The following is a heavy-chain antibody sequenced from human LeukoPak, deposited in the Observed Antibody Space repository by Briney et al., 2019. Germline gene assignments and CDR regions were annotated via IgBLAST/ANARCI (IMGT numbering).Heavy chain of an antibody. J-gene: IGHJ3*02. D-gene: IGHD2-15*01. Sequence: PGGSLRLSCAASGFTFSSYSMNWVREAPGKGLEWVLSISSSSSYIYYADSVKGRFTISRDNAKNSLYLQMNSLRAEDTAVYYCARQYCSGGSCYVDAFDIWGQGTMVTISS. CDR3: ARQYCSGGSCYVDAFDI. CDR2: ISSSSSYI. CDR1: GFTFSSYS. V-gene: IGHV3-21*01.